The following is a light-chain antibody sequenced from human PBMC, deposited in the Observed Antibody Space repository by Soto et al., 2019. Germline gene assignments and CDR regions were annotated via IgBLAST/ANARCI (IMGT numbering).Light chain of an antibody. Sequence: EIELTQSPSTLSLSAGDRVTISCRASQSVSSNLAWYQQKPGQAPRLLMYGASSRATGIPARFSGSGSGTAFTLTISSLQPEDVAVYHCQQRSDWPITFGQGTRLEIK. CDR3: QQRSDWPIT. CDR1: QSVSSN. J-gene: IGKJ5*01. V-gene: IGKV3-11*01. CDR2: GAS.